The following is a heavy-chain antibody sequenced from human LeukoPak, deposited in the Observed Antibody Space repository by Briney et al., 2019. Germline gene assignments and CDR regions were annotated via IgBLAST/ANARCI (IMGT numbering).Heavy chain of an antibody. CDR3: AEDHPGGIGGLSFDY. V-gene: IGHV3-23*01. CDR1: GFTFSSYA. J-gene: IGHJ4*02. CDR2: ISGSGGST. Sequence: HPGGSLRLSCAASGFTFSSYAMSWVRQAPGKGLEWVSAISGSGGSTYYADSVKGRFTISRDNSKNTLYLQMNSLRAEDTAVYYCAEDHPGGIGGLSFDYWGQGTLVTVSS. D-gene: IGHD1-14*01.